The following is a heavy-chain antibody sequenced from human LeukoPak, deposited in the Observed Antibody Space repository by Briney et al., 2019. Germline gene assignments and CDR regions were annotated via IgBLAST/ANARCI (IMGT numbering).Heavy chain of an antibody. J-gene: IGHJ3*02. V-gene: IGHV1-69*01. CDR3: ALTRSQSRDDAFDI. Sequence: SVTVSCKASGGPISNFAFNWVRQAPGQGLEWVGGIIPNVHGTSKYAQRLQGRVTIIADESTNMVHMELSSLTSEDTAVYYCALTRSQSRDDAFDIWGQGTMVTVSS. CDR1: GGPISNFA. D-gene: IGHD4-11*01. CDR2: IIPNVHGTS.